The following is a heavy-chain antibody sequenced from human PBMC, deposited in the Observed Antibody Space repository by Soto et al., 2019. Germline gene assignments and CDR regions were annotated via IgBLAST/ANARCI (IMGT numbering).Heavy chain of an antibody. J-gene: IGHJ4*02. CDR1: GFTFSSYA. Sequence: PGGSLRLSCAASGFTFSSYAMHWVRQAPGKGLEWVAVISYDGSNKYYADSVKGRFTISRDNSKNTLYLQMNGLRAEDTAVYYCARDSSGWPAFDYWGQGTLVTVSS. CDR3: ARDSSGWPAFDY. D-gene: IGHD6-19*01. CDR2: ISYDGSNK. V-gene: IGHV3-30-3*01.